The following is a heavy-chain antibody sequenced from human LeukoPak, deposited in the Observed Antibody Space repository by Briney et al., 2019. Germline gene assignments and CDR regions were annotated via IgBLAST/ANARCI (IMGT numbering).Heavy chain of an antibody. J-gene: IGHJ4*02. CDR2: IYYSGST. CDR1: GGSISSYY. D-gene: IGHD2-15*01. CDR3: ARRYCRGGTCYFDY. Sequence: SETLSLTCTVSGGSISSYYCSWIRQPPGKGLEWIGYIYYSGSTNYNPSLKSRVTISVDTSKNQFSLKLSSVTAADTAVYYCARRYCRGGTCYFDYWGQGTLVTVSS. V-gene: IGHV4-59*08.